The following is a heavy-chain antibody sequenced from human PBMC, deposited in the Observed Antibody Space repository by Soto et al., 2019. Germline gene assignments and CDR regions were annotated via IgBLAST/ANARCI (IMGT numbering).Heavy chain of an antibody. CDR1: GYSFTSYW. Sequence: GESLKISCKGSGYSFTSYWIGWVRQMPGKGLEWMGIIYPGDSDTRYSPSFQGQVTISADKSISTAYLQWSSLKASDTAMYYCARSGVRWSIEVAGTSFDYWGQGTLVTVSS. CDR2: IYPGDSDT. V-gene: IGHV5-51*01. J-gene: IGHJ4*02. CDR3: ARSGVRWSIEVAGTSFDY. D-gene: IGHD6-19*01.